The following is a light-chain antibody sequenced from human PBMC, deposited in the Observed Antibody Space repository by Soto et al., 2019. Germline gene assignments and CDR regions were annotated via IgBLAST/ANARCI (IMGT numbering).Light chain of an antibody. J-gene: IGKJ3*01. CDR3: QHYGTSAL. CDR1: QSVSSSY. Sequence: EIVLTQSPGTLSLSPGERATLSCRASQSVSSSYLAWYQQKPGQAPRLLIYGASSRATGIPDRFSVSAFGTDFTLTISRLETEDFAVYYCQHYGTSALFGPGTKVDIK. V-gene: IGKV3-20*01. CDR2: GAS.